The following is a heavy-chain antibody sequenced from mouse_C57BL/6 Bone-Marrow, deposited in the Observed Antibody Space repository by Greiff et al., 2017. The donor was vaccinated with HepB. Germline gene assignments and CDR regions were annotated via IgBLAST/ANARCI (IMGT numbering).Heavy chain of an antibody. V-gene: IGHV1-59*01. CDR1: GYTFTSYW. CDR2: IDPSDSYT. CDR3: ARWYYGNWGYFDV. J-gene: IGHJ1*03. D-gene: IGHD2-1*01. Sequence: VQLQQSGAELVRPGTSVKLSCKASGYTFTSYWMHWVKQRPGQGLEWIGVIDPSDSYTNYNQKFKGKATLTVDTSSSTAYMQLSSLTSEDSAVYYCARWYYGNWGYFDVWGTGTTLTVSS.